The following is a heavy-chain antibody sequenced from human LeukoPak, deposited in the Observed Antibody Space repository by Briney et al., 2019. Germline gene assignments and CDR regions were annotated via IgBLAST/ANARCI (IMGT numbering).Heavy chain of an antibody. V-gene: IGHV4-59*08. CDR2: IYYSGST. J-gene: IGHJ4*02. CDR3: ARGGGDVYNVFDY. D-gene: IGHD5-24*01. Sequence: SETLSLTCTVSGGSISSYYWSWIRQPPGKGLEWIGYIYYSGSTNYNPSLKSRVTISVDTSKNQFSLKLSSVTAADTAVYYCARGGGDVYNVFDYWGQGTLVTVSS. CDR1: GGSISSYY.